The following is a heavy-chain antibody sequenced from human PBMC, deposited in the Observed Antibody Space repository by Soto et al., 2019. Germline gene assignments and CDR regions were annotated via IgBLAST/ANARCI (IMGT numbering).Heavy chain of an antibody. CDR2: ISYDGSNK. CDR3: ASALPRLLFDY. CDR1: GFTFCSYA. D-gene: IGHD2-15*01. J-gene: IGHJ4*02. V-gene: IGHV3-30-3*01. Sequence: QVQLVESGGGVVQPGRSLRLSCAASGFTFCSYAMHWVRQAPGKGLEWVAVISYDGSNKYYADSVKGRFTISRDNSKNTLYLQMNSPRAEDTAVYYCASALPRLLFDYWGQGTLVTVSS.